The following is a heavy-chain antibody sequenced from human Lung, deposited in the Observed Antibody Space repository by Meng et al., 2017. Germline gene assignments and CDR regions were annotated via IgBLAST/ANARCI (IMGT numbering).Heavy chain of an antibody. Sequence: QVQLQGSGPGLVKPSGTLSLTCAVSGGSITSSTGWSWVRQTPGKGLEWFGEIFHSGSTNYNPPLESRVTISVDKSKNQFSLKVYSVTAADTATYYCARFDISSSGRGDYWGQGILVTVSS. J-gene: IGHJ4*02. CDR2: IFHSGST. CDR3: ARFDISSSGRGDY. V-gene: IGHV4-4*02. CDR1: GGSITSSTG. D-gene: IGHD1-26*01.